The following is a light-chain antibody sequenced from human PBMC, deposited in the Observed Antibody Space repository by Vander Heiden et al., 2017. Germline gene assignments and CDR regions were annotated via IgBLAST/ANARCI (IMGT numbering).Light chain of an antibody. V-gene: IGKV1-6*01. CDR2: AAS. J-gene: IGKJ1*01. CDR1: QAIHID. Sequence: ALQLTQSPSSLSASVGDRVTITCRASQAIHIDLGWYQQKPGKAPKVLIYAASNLQSGVPSRFSGSGSGTDFTLTISSLQPEDFATYYCLQDYNYPWTFGPGTKVEIK. CDR3: LQDYNYPWT.